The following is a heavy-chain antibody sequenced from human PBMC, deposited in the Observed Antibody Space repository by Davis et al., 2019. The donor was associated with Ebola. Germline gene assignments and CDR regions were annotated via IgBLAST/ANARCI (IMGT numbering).Heavy chain of an antibody. J-gene: IGHJ4*02. D-gene: IGHD5-12*01. Sequence: PSRGLEWLGRTYYSSKWYNDYAVSVKSRITINPDTSKNQFSLQLNSVTPEDTALYYCARGWLRSKFDYWGRGTLVTVSS. CDR3: ARGWLRSKFDY. V-gene: IGHV6-1*01. CDR2: TYYSSKWYN.